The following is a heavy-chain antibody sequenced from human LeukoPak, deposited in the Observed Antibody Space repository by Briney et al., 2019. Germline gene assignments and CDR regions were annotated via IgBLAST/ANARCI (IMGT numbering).Heavy chain of an antibody. J-gene: IGHJ4*02. CDR3: ARGGYRYGYRRNFDY. D-gene: IGHD5-18*01. CDR2: INPNRGGT. V-gene: IGHV1-2*02. Sequence: ASVKVSCKASGYTFTGYYMHWVRQAPGQGLEWMGWINPNRGGTNYAQKFQGRVTMTRDTSISTAYMELNRLRSDDTAVYYCARGGYRYGYRRNFDYWGQGTLVTVSS. CDR1: GYTFTGYY.